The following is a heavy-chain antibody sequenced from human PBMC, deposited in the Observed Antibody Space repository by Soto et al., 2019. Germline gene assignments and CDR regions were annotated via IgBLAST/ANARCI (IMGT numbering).Heavy chain of an antibody. CDR1: GGSISSYY. V-gene: IGHV4-59*08. Sequence: LSETLSLTCTVSGGSISSYYWSWIRQPPGKGLEWIGYIYYSGSTNYNPSLKSRVTISVDTSKNQFSPKLSSVTAPDTAVYYCARHYSGYDSVDYWGQGTLVTVSS. CDR2: IYYSGST. D-gene: IGHD5-12*01. CDR3: ARHYSGYDSVDY. J-gene: IGHJ4*02.